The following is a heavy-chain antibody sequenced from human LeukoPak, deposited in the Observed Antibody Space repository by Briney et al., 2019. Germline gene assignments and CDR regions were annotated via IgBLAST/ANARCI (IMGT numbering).Heavy chain of an antibody. D-gene: IGHD6-19*01. J-gene: IGHJ4*02. CDR3: ARGSSGWLRFDY. V-gene: IGHV4-31*03. CDR1: GGSINSGGYY. CDR2: IYYSGNT. Sequence: SQTLSLTCTVSGGSINSGGYYWSWIRQHPGKGLEWIGYIYYSGNTYYNPSLKSRITISLDTSKNQFSLKLSSVTAADTAVYYCARGSSGWLRFDYWGQGALVTVSS.